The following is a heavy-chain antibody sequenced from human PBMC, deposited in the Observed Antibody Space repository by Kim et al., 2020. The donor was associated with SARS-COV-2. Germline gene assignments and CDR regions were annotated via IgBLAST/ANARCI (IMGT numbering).Heavy chain of an antibody. V-gene: IGHV4-39*01. CDR1: GGSIRSSGYY. CDR2: IYDSGRT. J-gene: IGHJ4*02. D-gene: IGHD6-19*01. Sequence: SETLSLTCTVSGGSIRSSGYYWGWIRQPPGKGLEWIGNIYDSGRTYYNPSLKSRVTISVDTSKNQFSLKMSSVTAADTAIYYCARQGIAVPYHRNDYWGQGTLVTVSS. CDR3: ARQGIAVPYHRNDY.